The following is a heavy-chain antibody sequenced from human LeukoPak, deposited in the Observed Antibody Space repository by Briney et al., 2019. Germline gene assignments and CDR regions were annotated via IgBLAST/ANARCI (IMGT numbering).Heavy chain of an antibody. Sequence: ASVKVSCKASGYTFTSYGISWVRQAPGQGLEWMGWISAYNGNTNYAQKLQGRVTMTTDTSTSTAYMELRSLRSDDTAVYYCARDGQDIVVVPAAHGDWFDPWGQGTLVTVSS. CDR1: GYTFTSYG. J-gene: IGHJ5*02. D-gene: IGHD2-2*01. V-gene: IGHV1-18*01. CDR3: ARDGQDIVVVPAAHGDWFDP. CDR2: ISAYNGNT.